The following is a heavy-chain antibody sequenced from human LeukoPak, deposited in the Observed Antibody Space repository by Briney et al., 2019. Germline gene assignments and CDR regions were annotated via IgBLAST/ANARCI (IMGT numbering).Heavy chain of an antibody. D-gene: IGHD2-2*02. J-gene: IGHJ5*02. CDR1: GGSFSGYY. CDR2: INHSGST. CDR3: ARVPRGYCSSNSCYRYLDP. V-gene: IGHV4-34*01. Sequence: SETLSLTCAVYGGSFSGYYWSWIRQPPGKGLEWIGEINHSGSTNYNPSLKSRVTISVDTSKNQFSLKLSSVTAADTAVCYCARVPRGYCSSNSCYRYLDPWGQGTLVNVSS.